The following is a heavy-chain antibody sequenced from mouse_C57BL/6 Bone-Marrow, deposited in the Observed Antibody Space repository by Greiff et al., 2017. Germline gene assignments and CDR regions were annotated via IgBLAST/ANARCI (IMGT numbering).Heavy chain of an antibody. J-gene: IGHJ4*01. D-gene: IGHD3-2*02. CDR3: ARPSSGPYAMDY. CDR1: GYTFTSYW. CDR2: IYPGSGST. V-gene: IGHV1-55*01. Sequence: QVQLQQPGAELVKPGASVKMSCKASGYTFTSYWINWVKQRPGQGLEWIGDIYPGSGSTNYNEKFKSKATLTVDTSSSTAYMQLSSLTSEDSAVYYCARPSSGPYAMDYWGQGTSVTVAS.